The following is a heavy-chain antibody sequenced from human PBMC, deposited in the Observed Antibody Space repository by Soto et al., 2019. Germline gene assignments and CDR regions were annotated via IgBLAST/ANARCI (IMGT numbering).Heavy chain of an antibody. D-gene: IGHD4-17*01. CDR3: ARMGGDYVAFDY. V-gene: IGHV4-59*01. CDR2: IYYSGST. CDR1: GGSISSYY. Sequence: QVQLQESGPGLVKPSETLSLTCTVSGGSISSYYWSWIRQPPGKGLEWIGYIYYSGSTNYNPSLKSRVTISVDTSKNQVSLNLSSVTAADTAVYYCARMGGDYVAFDYWGHVSLVTVSS. J-gene: IGHJ4*01.